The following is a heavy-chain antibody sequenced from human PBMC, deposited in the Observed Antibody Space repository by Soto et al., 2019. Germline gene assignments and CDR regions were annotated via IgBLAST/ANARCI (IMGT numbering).Heavy chain of an antibody. CDR3: ARSVFYADSSGYYQCLDN. D-gene: IGHD3-22*01. Sequence: SETLSLTCAVSGSSITNNHFWGWIRQPPGKGLEWIGSIYHGGRTSYSNPSLRDRVTISVDTSKNQFSLRLTSVTAADTAVSFCARSVFYADSSGYYQCLDNWGPGTLVTVSS. V-gene: IGHV4-38-2*01. CDR2: IYHGGRT. CDR1: GSSITNNHF. J-gene: IGHJ4*02.